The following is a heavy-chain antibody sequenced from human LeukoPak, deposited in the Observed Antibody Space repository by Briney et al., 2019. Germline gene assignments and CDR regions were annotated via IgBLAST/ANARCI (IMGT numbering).Heavy chain of an antibody. CDR1: GFTFSDYY. CDR3: ARGGQRSVKRITIFGVTYFDY. D-gene: IGHD3-3*01. Sequence: GGSLRLSCAASGFTFSDYYMSWVRQAPGKGLEWVTYISSSGSTIYYADSVKGRFTISRDNAKNSLYLQMNSLRAEDTAVYYCARGGQRSVKRITIFGVTYFDYWGQGTLVTVSS. CDR2: ISSSGSTI. V-gene: IGHV3-11*04. J-gene: IGHJ4*02.